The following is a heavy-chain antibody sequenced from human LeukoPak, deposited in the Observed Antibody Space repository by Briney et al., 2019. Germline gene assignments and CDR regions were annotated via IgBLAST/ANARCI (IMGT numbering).Heavy chain of an antibody. CDR3: AKDGGYNWNYDWFDP. CDR1: GFTFSSYG. CDR2: IRYDGSNK. V-gene: IGHV3-30*02. J-gene: IGHJ5*02. Sequence: PGGSLRLSCAASGFTFSSYGMHWVRQAPGKGLEWVAFIRYDGSNKYYADSVKGRFTISRDNSKNTLYLQMNSLRAEDTAVYYCAKDGGYNWNYDWFDPWGQGTLVTVSS. D-gene: IGHD1-7*01.